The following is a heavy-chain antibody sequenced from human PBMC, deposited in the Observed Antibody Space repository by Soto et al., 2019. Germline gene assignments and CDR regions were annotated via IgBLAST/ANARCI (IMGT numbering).Heavy chain of an antibody. D-gene: IGHD2-15*01. Sequence: PSETLSLTCTVSGGSISSSSYYWGWIRQPPGKGLEWIGSIYYSGSTYYNPSLKSRVTISVDTSKNQFSLKLSSVTAADTAVYYCARHIYCSGGSCYPNYFDYWGQGTLVTVSS. J-gene: IGHJ4*02. V-gene: IGHV4-39*01. CDR1: GGSISSSSYY. CDR3: ARHIYCSGGSCYPNYFDY. CDR2: IYYSGST.